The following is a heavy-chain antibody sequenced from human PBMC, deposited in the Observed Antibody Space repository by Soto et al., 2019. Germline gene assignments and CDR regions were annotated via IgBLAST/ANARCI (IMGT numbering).Heavy chain of an antibody. Sequence: EVQLLESGGGLVQPGGSLRLSCAASGFSFSDYSMNWVRQAPGKGLEWVSYISSSRSTIYHADSVKGRFTISRDNAKNSLYLQMNSLRAEDTAVYYCARSDIRYCSVGSCIFDYWGQGTLVTVSS. CDR2: ISSSRSTI. D-gene: IGHD2-15*01. CDR3: ARSDIRYCSVGSCIFDY. J-gene: IGHJ4*02. V-gene: IGHV3-48*04. CDR1: GFSFSDYS.